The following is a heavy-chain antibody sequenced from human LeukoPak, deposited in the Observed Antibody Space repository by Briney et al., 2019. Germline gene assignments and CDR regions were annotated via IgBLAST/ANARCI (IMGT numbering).Heavy chain of an antibody. V-gene: IGHV1-18*01. Sequence: ASVKVSCKASGYTFTSYGISWVRQAPGQGLEWMGWISAHNGNTNYAQKLQGRVTMTTDTSTSTAYMELRSLRSDDTAVYYCAREQGGYGEDPFDYWGQGTLVTVSS. CDR3: AREQGGYGEDPFDY. D-gene: IGHD4-17*01. J-gene: IGHJ4*02. CDR1: GYTFTSYG. CDR2: ISAHNGNT.